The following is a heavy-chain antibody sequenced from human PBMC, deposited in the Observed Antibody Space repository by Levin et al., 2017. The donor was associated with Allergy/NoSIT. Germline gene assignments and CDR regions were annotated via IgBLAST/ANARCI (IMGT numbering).Heavy chain of an antibody. CDR1: GISVSGYSYY. J-gene: IGHJ6*02. Sequence: SQTLSLPCTVSGISVSGYSYYWSWIRQPPGKALEWIGCIYYSGGTNYSPSLKSRATISVDTSKNQFSLKLNSVTAADTAVYYCARVNWNPRGYYYGMDVWGQGTTVTVSS. V-gene: IGHV4-61*01. CDR2: IYYSGGT. D-gene: IGHD1-20*01. CDR3: ARVNWNPRGYYYGMDV.